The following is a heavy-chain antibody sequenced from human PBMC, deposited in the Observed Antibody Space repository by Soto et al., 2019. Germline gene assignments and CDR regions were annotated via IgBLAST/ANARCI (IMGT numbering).Heavy chain of an antibody. CDR1: GFSFSTYA. Sequence: SLRLSCAASGFSFSTYALSCVRQAPGKAPACVSGLSYSGCGTWYVASVKGLFTISSDNTSSAQCVQMNRLRADDTAVYYCAKDCAAVGTPELVCWGPGALEAVSS. D-gene: IGHD6-13*01. J-gene: IGHJ4*02. CDR2: LSYSGCGT. V-gene: IGHV3-23*01. CDR3: AKDCAAVGTPELVC.